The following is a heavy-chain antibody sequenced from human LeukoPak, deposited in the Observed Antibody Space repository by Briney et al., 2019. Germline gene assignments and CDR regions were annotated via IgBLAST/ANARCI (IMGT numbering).Heavy chain of an antibody. Sequence: GGSLRLSCAASGFTFSSYGMHWVRQAPGKGLEWVAVISYDGSNKYYADSVKGRFTISRDNSKNTLYLQMNSLRAEDTAVYYCARDYDILTGYPSYFDYWGQGTLVTVSS. CDR2: ISYDGSNK. V-gene: IGHV3-30*03. CDR1: GFTFSSYG. J-gene: IGHJ4*02. D-gene: IGHD3-9*01. CDR3: ARDYDILTGYPSYFDY.